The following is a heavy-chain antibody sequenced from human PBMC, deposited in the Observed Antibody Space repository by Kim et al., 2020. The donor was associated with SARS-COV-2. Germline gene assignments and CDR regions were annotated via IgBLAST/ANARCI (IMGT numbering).Heavy chain of an antibody. Sequence: SQTLSLTCAISGDSVSSNSAAWNWIRQSPSRGLEWLGRTYYRSKWYNDYAVSVKSRITINPDTSKNQFSLQLNSVTPEDTAVYYCARGSHYYDSSGYYYGEFDYWGQGTLVTVSS. CDR3: ARGSHYYDSSGYYYGEFDY. CDR2: TYYRSKWYN. CDR1: GDSVSSNSAA. D-gene: IGHD3-22*01. V-gene: IGHV6-1*01. J-gene: IGHJ4*02.